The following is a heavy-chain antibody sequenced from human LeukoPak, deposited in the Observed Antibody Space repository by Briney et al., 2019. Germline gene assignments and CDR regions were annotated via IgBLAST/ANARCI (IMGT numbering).Heavy chain of an antibody. J-gene: IGHJ4*02. D-gene: IGHD3-22*01. V-gene: IGHV4-59*12. CDR1: GGSISSYY. CDR2: IYYSGST. Sequence: SETLSLTCTVSGGSISSYYWSWIRQPPGKGLEWIGYIYYSGSTNYNPSLKSRVTISVDTSKNQFSLKLSSVTAADTAVYYCAGRTYYDSSGYYPYWGQGTLVTVSS. CDR3: AGRTYYDSSGYYPY.